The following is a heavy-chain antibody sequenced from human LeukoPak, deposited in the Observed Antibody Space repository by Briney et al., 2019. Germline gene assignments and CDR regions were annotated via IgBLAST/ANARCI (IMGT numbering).Heavy chain of an antibody. D-gene: IGHD3-16*01. Sequence: GASVKVSCKASGYTFTSYYMHWVRQAPGQGLEWMGIINPSGGSTSYAQKFQGRITMTRDTSTSTVYMELSSLRPEDTAVYYCARRLSDAFDIWGQGTMVTVSS. CDR2: INPSGGST. V-gene: IGHV1-46*01. J-gene: IGHJ3*02. CDR1: GYTFTSYY. CDR3: ARRLSDAFDI.